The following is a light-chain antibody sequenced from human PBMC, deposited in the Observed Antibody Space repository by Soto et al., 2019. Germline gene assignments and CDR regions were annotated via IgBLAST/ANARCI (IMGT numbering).Light chain of an antibody. CDR1: QSVSSY. CDR3: QRYGTSLTWT. V-gene: IGKV3-20*01. Sequence: EIVLSQSPATLSFSPGERATLSCRASQSVSSYLAWYQQKPGQAPRLLIYGASSRATGIPDRFSGSGSETDFTLTISRLEPEDFAVYYCQRYGTSLTWTFGQGTKVDI. CDR2: GAS. J-gene: IGKJ1*01.